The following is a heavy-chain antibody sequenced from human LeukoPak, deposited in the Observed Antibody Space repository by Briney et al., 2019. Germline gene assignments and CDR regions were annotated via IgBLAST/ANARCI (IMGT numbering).Heavy chain of an antibody. J-gene: IGHJ3*01. CDR1: GFTFSSYE. V-gene: IGHV3-48*03. CDR3: ARGSGGSM. CDR2: ISSGGNTI. Sequence: PGGSLRLSCAASGFTFSSYEMNWVRQAPGRGLEWVSYISSGGNTIYYADSVKGRFTISRDNAKNSLYLQMNSLRAEDTAVYYCARGSGGSMWGQGTMVTVSS. D-gene: IGHD3-16*01.